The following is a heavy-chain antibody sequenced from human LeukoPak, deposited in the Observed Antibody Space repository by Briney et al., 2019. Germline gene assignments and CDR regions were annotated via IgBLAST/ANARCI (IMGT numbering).Heavy chain of an antibody. D-gene: IGHD2-21*02. Sequence: ASVTVSFTASGYTFTVLYVHWVRQAPGQGLEWMGWINPNSGGTRLAQKFQGRVTMTRDTSITTAYMELTWLKSDDTAVYYCAREPPAYCGTDCYALGYWGQGTLVTVSS. CDR2: INPNSGGT. CDR3: AREPPAYCGTDCYALGY. CDR1: GYTFTVLY. V-gene: IGHV1-2*02. J-gene: IGHJ4*02.